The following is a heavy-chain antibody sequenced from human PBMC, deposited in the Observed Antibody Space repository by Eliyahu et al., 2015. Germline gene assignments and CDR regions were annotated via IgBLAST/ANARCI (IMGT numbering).Heavy chain of an antibody. CDR1: GYSISSGYY. CDR2: TYHSGST. J-gene: IGHJ4*02. Sequence: QVQLQESGPGLVKPSETLSLTCTVSGYSISSGYYWGWXRQPPGKGLEWIGSTYHSGSTYYXPSLKSRVTISVDTSKNQFSLKLSSVTAADTAVYYCARAAWEPWSYFDYWGQGTLVTVSS. CDR3: ARAAWEPWSYFDY. D-gene: IGHD1-26*01. V-gene: IGHV4-38-2*02.